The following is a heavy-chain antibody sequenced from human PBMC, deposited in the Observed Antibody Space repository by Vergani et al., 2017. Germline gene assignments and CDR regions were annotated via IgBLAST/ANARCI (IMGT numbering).Heavy chain of an antibody. CDR1: GFIFSTYA. CDR2: ISASGAPT. J-gene: IGHJ4*02. V-gene: IGHV3-23*01. Sequence: EVQLLESGGDLVQPGGSLRLSCTASGFIFSTYAMSWVRQAPGKGLEWVSGISASGAPTYYADSVKGRVTISRDNSKNTLYLQMNSLRAEDTAMYYCAKGSRYYDTSGYFDYWGQGTRVTVSS. CDR3: AKGSRYYDTSGYFDY. D-gene: IGHD3-22*01.